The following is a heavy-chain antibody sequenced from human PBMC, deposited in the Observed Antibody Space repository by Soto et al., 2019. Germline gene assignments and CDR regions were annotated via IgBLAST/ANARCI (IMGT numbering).Heavy chain of an antibody. CDR1: GDSVSSNSAA. Sequence: QVQLQESGPGLVKPSQTLSLTCAISGDSVSSNSAAWNWIRLSPSRGLEWLARTYYRSRWYNDYPVSVRSRITVNPDTSKHQFSLQLTSVTPEDTAVYYCAGTTSHQWYYMDVWGKGTTVTVSS. J-gene: IGHJ6*03. D-gene: IGHD1-7*01. CDR3: AGTTSHQWYYMDV. V-gene: IGHV6-1*01. CDR2: TYYRSRWYN.